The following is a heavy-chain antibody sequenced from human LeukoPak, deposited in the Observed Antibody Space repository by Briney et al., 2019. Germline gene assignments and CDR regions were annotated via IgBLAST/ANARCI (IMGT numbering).Heavy chain of an antibody. CDR3: ARDARREWELLEAGDY. J-gene: IGHJ4*02. D-gene: IGHD1-26*01. CDR2: ISAYNGNT. Sequence: ASVKVSCKASGYTFTSYGISWVRQAPGQGLEWMGWISAYNGNTNYAQKLQGRVTMTTDTSTSTAYMELRSLRSDDTAVYYCARDARREWELLEAGDYWGQGTLVTVSS. CDR1: GYTFTSYG. V-gene: IGHV1-18*01.